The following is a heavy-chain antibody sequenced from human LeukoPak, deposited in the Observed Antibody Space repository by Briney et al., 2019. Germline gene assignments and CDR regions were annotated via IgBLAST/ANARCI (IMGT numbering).Heavy chain of an antibody. CDR3: ARGRGVTTDYYYYYMDV. D-gene: IGHD4-17*01. CDR1: GYTFTSYG. V-gene: IGHV1-18*01. CDR2: ISAYNGNT. J-gene: IGHJ6*03. Sequence: ASVKVSCKASGYTFTSYGISWVRQAPGQGLEWMGWISAYNGNTNYAQKLQGRVTMTTDTSTSTAYMELRSLRSDDTAVYYCARGRGVTTDYYYYYMDVWGKGTTVTISS.